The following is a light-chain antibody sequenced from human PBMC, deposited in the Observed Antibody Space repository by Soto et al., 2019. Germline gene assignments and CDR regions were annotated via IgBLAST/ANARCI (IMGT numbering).Light chain of an antibody. CDR3: QQYITCPLT. J-gene: IGKJ4*01. CDR1: QGISSP. CDR2: GAS. V-gene: IGKV1-13*02. Sequence: AIHLTQSPSSLSASVEDRVTITCRANQGISSPLAWYQQKPGKVPELLIFGASTLETGVPSRLSGSGSGTDFTLTLNCLQPEDFATYYCQQYITCPLTFGGGTKVET.